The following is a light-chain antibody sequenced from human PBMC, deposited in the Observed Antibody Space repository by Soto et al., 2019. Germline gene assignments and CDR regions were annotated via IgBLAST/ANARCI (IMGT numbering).Light chain of an antibody. CDR2: GAS. CDR3: QQYNKWPPIT. V-gene: IGKV3-15*01. Sequence: EIVMTQSPATLSVSPGERATLTCRASQSVSRNLAWYQQKPGQAPRLLMYGASTRATGIPDRSSGSGSGTEFTLTISSLQSEDFVVYYCQQYNKWPPITFGQGTRLEMK. J-gene: IGKJ5*01. CDR1: QSVSRN.